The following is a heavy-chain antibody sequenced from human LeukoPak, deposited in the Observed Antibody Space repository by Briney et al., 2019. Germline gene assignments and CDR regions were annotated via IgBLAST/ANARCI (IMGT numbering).Heavy chain of an antibody. CDR2: ISSSSSYI. D-gene: IGHD3-10*01. V-gene: IGHV3-21*01. CDR3: ARMLWFGEFTYYYYGMDV. Sequence: GGSLRLSCVASGFTFSAYGMNWVRQAPGKGLEWVSSISSSSSYIYYADSVKGRFTISRDNAKNSLYLQMNSLRAEDTAVYYCARMLWFGEFTYYYYGMDVWGQGTTVTVSS. CDR1: GFTFSAYG. J-gene: IGHJ6*02.